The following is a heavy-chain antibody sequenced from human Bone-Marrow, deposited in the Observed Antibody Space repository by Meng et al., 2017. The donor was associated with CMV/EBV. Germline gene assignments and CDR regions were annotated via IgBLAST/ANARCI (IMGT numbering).Heavy chain of an antibody. CDR3: RILWFGEPRWGGGDY. J-gene: IGHJ4*02. CDR2: IRSKANSYAT. D-gene: IGHD3-10*01. V-gene: IGHV3-73*01. CDR1: GFTFSSYG. Sequence: GESLKISCAASGFTFSSYGMHWVRQASGKGLEWVGRIRSKANSYATAYAASVKGRFTISRDDSKNTAYLQMNSLKTEDTAVYYCRILWFGEPRWGGGDYWGQGTLVTVSS.